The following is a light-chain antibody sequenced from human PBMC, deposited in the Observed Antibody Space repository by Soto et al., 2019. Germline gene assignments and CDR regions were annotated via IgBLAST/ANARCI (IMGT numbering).Light chain of an antibody. V-gene: IGLV2-14*01. CDR3: SSYTRSSTPF. J-gene: IGLJ1*01. CDR2: DVS. CDR1: SSDVGGYNY. Sequence: QSALTQPASVSGSPGESITISCTGTSSDVGGYNYVSWYQQHPGKAPKLMSYDVSNRPSGVSNRFSGSKSGNTASLTISGLQAEDEADYYCSSYTRSSTPFSGPGTKFPVL.